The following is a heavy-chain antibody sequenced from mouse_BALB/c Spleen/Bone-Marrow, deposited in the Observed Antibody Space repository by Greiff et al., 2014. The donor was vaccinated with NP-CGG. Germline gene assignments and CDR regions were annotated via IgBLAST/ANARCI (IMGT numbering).Heavy chain of an antibody. CDR1: GFTFSDYY. CDR3: ARGGGNYEGAWFAY. Sequence: DVQLVESGGGLVKPGGSLKLSCAASGFTFSDYYMYWVRQTPEKRLEWVATISDGGSYTYYPDSVKGRFTISRDNAKNNLYLQRSSLKSEDTAMYYCARGGGNYEGAWFAYWGQGTLVTVSA. CDR2: ISDGGSYT. D-gene: IGHD2-1*01. V-gene: IGHV5-4*02. J-gene: IGHJ3*01.